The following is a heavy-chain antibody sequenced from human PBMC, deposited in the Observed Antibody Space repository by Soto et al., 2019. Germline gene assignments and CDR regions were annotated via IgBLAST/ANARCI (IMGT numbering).Heavy chain of an antibody. J-gene: IGHJ6*02. CDR1: GYTFTSYG. CDR3: ATRSSSLLGYYYYGMDV. CDR2: ISAYNGNT. Sequence: QVQLVQSGAEVKKPGASVKVSCKASGYTFTSYGISWVRQAPGQGLEWMGWISAYNGNTNYAQKLQGRVTMTTDTPTSTAYMELRSLRSDDTAVYYCATRSSSLLGYYYYGMDVWGQGTTVTVSS. V-gene: IGHV1-18*01. D-gene: IGHD6-6*01.